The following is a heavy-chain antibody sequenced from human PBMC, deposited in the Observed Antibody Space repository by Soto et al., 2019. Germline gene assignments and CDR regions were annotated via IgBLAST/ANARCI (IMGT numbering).Heavy chain of an antibody. CDR1: GASISSGGYY. CDR3: ARDLSLDY. D-gene: IGHD3-16*02. V-gene: IGHV4-31*03. Sequence: SETLSLTCTVSGASISSGGYYWSWIRQHPGKGLEWIGYIYYSGSTCYNPSLKSRVTISVDRSKNQFSLKLSSVTAADTAVYYCARDLSLDYWGQGTLVTVSS. J-gene: IGHJ4*02. CDR2: IYYSGST.